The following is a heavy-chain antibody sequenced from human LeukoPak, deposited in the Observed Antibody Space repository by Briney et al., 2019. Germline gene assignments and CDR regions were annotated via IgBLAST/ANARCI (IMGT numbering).Heavy chain of an antibody. D-gene: IGHD3-10*01. Sequence: GASVKVSCKASGYTFTSYGISWVRQAPGQGLEWMGWISAYNGNTNYAQKLQGRVTMTTDTSTSTAYMELGSLRSDDTAVYYCARDYGSGSYYYYYYYGMDVWGQGTTVTVSS. CDR3: ARDYGSGSYYYYYYYGMDV. V-gene: IGHV1-18*01. J-gene: IGHJ6*02. CDR2: ISAYNGNT. CDR1: GYTFTSYG.